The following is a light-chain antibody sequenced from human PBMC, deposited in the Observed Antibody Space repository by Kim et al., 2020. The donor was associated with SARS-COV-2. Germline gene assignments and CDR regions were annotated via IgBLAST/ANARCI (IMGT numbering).Light chain of an antibody. CDR2: GKN. CDR3: NSREGSGIHRV. Sequence: ALGVTVRIKCQGDSLRSYYASWYQQKPGQAPVLVIYGKNNRPSGIPDRFSGSSSGNTASWTITGAQAEDEADYYCNSREGSGIHRVFGGGIHLTV. V-gene: IGLV3-19*01. CDR1: SLRSYY. J-gene: IGLJ3*02.